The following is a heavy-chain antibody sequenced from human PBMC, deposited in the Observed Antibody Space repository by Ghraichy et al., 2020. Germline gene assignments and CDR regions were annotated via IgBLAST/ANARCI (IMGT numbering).Heavy chain of an antibody. CDR3: ARREIKLLWFGELLDWFDP. D-gene: IGHD3-10*01. V-gene: IGHV4-34*01. CDR2: INHSGST. CDR1: GGSFSGYY. J-gene: IGHJ5*02. Sequence: SETLSLTCAVYGGSFSGYYWSWIRQPPGKGLEWIGEINHSGSTNYNPSLKSRVTISVDTSKNQFFLKLSSVTAADTAVYYCARREIKLLWFGELLDWFDPWGQGTLVTVSS.